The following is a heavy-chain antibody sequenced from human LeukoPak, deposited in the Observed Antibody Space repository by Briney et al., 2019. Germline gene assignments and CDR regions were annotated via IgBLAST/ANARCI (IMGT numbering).Heavy chain of an antibody. CDR3: ATNQIKVLDYYYSYGMYV. D-gene: IGHD1-14*01. V-gene: IGHV1-2*02. Sequence: ASVKETFMSPGYTFSENYMHWVGQPPGQGLEWMGWINPNSGGTNYAQKFQGRVTMTRDTSISTAYMELSRLRSDDTAVYYCATNQIKVLDYYYSYGMYVWGPGRTVTVSS. J-gene: IGHJ6*02. CDR2: INPNSGGT. CDR1: GYTFSENY.